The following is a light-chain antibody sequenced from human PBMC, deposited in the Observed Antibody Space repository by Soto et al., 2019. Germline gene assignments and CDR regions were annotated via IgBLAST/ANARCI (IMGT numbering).Light chain of an antibody. J-gene: IGKJ4*02. CDR3: QKYNSVPP. V-gene: IGKV1-27*01. CDR2: GAY. CDR1: PVISNY. Sequence: DIQLTQSPSSLSASVGDRVTITCRSSPVISNYLAWYQKKPGKGPKLLIHGAYILQSGVPSRFGGSGSGTDFSLTISSLQPEDAATYYCQKYNSVPPFGGGTKVEIK.